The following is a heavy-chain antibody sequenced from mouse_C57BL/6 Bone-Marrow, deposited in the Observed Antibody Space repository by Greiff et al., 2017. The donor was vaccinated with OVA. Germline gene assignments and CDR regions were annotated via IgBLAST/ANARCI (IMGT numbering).Heavy chain of an antibody. D-gene: IGHD1-1*01. Sequence: EVQLQQSGPELVKPGASVKISCKASGYTFTDYYMNWVKQSHGKSLEWIGDINPNNGGTSYNQKFKGKATLTVEKSSSTAYMELRSLTSEDSAVYYCATYYYGSSYYFDDWGTGTTLTVSS. CDR1: GYTFTDYY. J-gene: IGHJ2*01. CDR3: ATYYYGSSYYFDD. V-gene: IGHV1-26*01. CDR2: INPNNGGT.